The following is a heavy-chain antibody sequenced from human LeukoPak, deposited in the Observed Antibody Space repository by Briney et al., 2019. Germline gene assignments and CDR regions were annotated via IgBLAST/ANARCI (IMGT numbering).Heavy chain of an antibody. CDR2: ISSSGSTI. D-gene: IGHD5-18*01. J-gene: IGHJ5*02. CDR3: ARDRGNTGLWFDP. Sequence: PGGSLRLSCAASGSTFSDYYMSWIRQAPWKGLEWVSYISSSGSTIYYADSVKGRFTISRDNAKNSLYLQMNSLGAEDTAVYYCARDRGNTGLWFDPWGQGTLVTVSS. CDR1: GSTFSDYY. V-gene: IGHV3-11*04.